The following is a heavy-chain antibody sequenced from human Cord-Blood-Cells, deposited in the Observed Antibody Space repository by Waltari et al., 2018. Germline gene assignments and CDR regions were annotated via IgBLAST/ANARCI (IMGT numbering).Heavy chain of an antibody. V-gene: IGHV4-31*03. Sequence: QVQLQESGPGLVKPSQTLSLTCTVSGGSISSGGYYWSWIRQHPGKGLEWIGYIYYRGRPYYNPSLKSRVTISVDTSKNQFSLKLSSVTAADTAVYYCARALESLYSSSSWFDPWGQGTLVTVSS. CDR3: ARALESLYSSSSWFDP. D-gene: IGHD6-6*01. CDR2: IYYRGRP. CDR1: GGSISSGGYY. J-gene: IGHJ5*02.